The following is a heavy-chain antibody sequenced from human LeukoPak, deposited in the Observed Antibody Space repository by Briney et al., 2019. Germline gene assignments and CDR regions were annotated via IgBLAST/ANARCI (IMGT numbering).Heavy chain of an antibody. CDR1: GFTFRSYG. V-gene: IGHV3-30*02. Sequence: GGSLRLSCAASGFTFRSYGMHWVRQAPGKGLEWVAFIRYDGSHKYYADSVKGRFTISRDNSKNTLYLQMNNLRAEDTAVFYCAKVFEQNRYISSWLDYWGQGTLVTVSS. CDR3: AKVFEQNRYISSWLDY. J-gene: IGHJ4*02. D-gene: IGHD6-13*01. CDR2: IRYDGSHK.